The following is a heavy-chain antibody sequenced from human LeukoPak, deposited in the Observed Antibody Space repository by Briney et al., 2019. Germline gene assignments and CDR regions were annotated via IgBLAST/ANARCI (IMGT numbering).Heavy chain of an antibody. CDR1: GFTFSGYA. CDR3: ARAGHCTNGICYTADFDY. D-gene: IGHD2-8*01. J-gene: IGHJ4*02. V-gene: IGHV3-23*01. Sequence: GGSLRLSCAASGFTFSGYAMSWVRQAPGKGLEWVSAITDSGGNTYYAAPVKGRFTISRDNSKNTLYLQMNSLRAEDTAVYYCARAGHCTNGICYTADFDYWGQGTLVTVSS. CDR2: ITDSGGNT.